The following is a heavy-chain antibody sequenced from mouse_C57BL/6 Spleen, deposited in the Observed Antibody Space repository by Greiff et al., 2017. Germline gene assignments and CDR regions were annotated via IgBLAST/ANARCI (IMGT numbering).Heavy chain of an antibody. Sequence: EVQLQQSGAELAKPGASVKLSCKASGFNINDYYMHWVKQRPEQGLEWIGRIDPEDGDTEYAPKFQGKATMTADTSSNTAYLQLSSLTSEDTAVYYCTTTVVAPYAMDYWGQGTSVTVSS. CDR2: IDPEDGDT. J-gene: IGHJ4*01. CDR3: TTTVVAPYAMDY. D-gene: IGHD1-1*01. CDR1: GFNINDYY. V-gene: IGHV14-1*01.